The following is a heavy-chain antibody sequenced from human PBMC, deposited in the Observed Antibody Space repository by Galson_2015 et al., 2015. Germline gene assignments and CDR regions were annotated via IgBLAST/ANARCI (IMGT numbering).Heavy chain of an antibody. Sequence: SLRLSCAASGFTFSSYSMNWVRQAPGKGLEWVSSISSSSSYIYYADSVKGRFTISRDNAKNSLYLQMNSLRAEGTAVYYCARGEGSGWYAFDVWGQGTMVTVSS. CDR3: ARGEGSGWYAFDV. J-gene: IGHJ3*01. V-gene: IGHV3-21*01. D-gene: IGHD6-19*01. CDR1: GFTFSSYS. CDR2: ISSSSSYI.